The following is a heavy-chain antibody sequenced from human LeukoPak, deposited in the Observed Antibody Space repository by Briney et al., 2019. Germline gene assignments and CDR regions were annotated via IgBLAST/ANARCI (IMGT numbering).Heavy chain of an antibody. V-gene: IGHV4-61*01. J-gene: IGHJ6*03. CDR1: GYSISSGYY. CDR3: ARRDGYNYNMDV. CDR2: IYYSGST. Sequence: EASETLSLTCTVSGYSISSGYYWSWIRQPPGKGLEWIGYIYYSGSTNYNPSLKSRVTISVDTSKNQFSLKLSSVTAADTAVYYCARRDGYNYNMDVWGKGTTVTVSS. D-gene: IGHD5-24*01.